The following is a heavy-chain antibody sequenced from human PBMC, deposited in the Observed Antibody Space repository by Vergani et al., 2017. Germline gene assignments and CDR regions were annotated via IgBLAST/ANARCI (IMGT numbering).Heavy chain of an antibody. Sequence: VQLVQSGAEVKKPGESLRISCKGSGYSFTTYWISWVRQMPGKGLEWMGKINPSDSYTNYSPSFQGHVTISADKSISAAYLQWSGLKAADTAVYYCASNQGGGTHWGQGTLVTVSS. CDR1: GYSFTTYW. CDR3: ASNQGGGTH. V-gene: IGHV5-10-1*03. CDR2: INPSDSYT. D-gene: IGHD1-14*01. J-gene: IGHJ4*02.